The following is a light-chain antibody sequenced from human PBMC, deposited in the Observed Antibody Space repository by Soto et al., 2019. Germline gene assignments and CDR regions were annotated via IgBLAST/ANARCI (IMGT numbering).Light chain of an antibody. CDR2: DAS. CDR1: QSVYTY. V-gene: IGKV3D-20*01. CDR3: QHYGSSPT. J-gene: IGKJ1*01. Sequence: IVLTQSPATLSLSPGERATLSCRASQSVYTYLSWYQQKPGLAPRLLIYDASSRATGIPARFSGSGSGTDFTLTISRLEPEDFAVYCCQHYGSSPTFGQGTKVDI.